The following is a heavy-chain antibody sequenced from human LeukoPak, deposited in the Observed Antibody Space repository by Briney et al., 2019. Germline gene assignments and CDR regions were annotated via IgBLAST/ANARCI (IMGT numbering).Heavy chain of an antibody. CDR2: IKQDGSEK. CDR1: GFTFSSYW. CDR3: ARDGSSWYTETFDY. V-gene: IGHV3-7*01. D-gene: IGHD6-13*01. Sequence: GGSLRLSCAASGFTFSSYWMSWVRQAPGKGLEWVANIKQDGSEKYYVDSVKGRFTISRDNAKNSLYLQMNSLRAEDTAEYYCARDGSSWYTETFDYWGQGTLVTVSS. J-gene: IGHJ4*02.